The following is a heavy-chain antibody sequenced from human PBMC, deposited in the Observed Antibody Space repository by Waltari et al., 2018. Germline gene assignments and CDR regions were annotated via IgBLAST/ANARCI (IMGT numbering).Heavy chain of an antibody. D-gene: IGHD6-19*01. CDR3: ARDSDSSGWYGGAFDI. CDR1: GYTFTSYG. J-gene: IGHJ3*02. V-gene: IGHV1-18*04. Sequence: QVQLVQSGAEVKKPGASVKVSCKASGYTFTSYGISWVRQAPGQGLEWKGWISAYNGNTNSAQKLQGRGTRTTDTSTSTAYMELRSLRSDDTAVYYCARDSDSSGWYGGAFDIWGQGTMVTVSS. CDR2: ISAYNGNT.